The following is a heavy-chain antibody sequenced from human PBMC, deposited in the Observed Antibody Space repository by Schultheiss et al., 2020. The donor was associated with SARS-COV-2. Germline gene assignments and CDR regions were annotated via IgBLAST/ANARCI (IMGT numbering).Heavy chain of an antibody. D-gene: IGHD5-18*01. J-gene: IGHJ6*03. CDR1: GGSISSGGYY. CDR2: IYTSGST. V-gene: IGHV4-61*08. CDR3: ARHRGELWFTRYYYYYMDV. Sequence: SETLSLTCTVSGGSISSGGYYWTWIRQHPGKGLEWIGRIYTSGSTNYNPSLKSRVTMSVDTSKNQFSLKLSSVTAADTAMYYCARHRGELWFTRYYYYYMDVWGKGTTVTVSS.